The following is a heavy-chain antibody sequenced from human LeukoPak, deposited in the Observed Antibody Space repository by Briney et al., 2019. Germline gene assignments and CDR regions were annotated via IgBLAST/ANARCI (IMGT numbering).Heavy chain of an antibody. Sequence: GGSLRLSCAASGFTFSNYAMSWVRQAPGKGLEWVSAISGSGGSAYYADSVKGRFTISRDNSKNTLYLQMNSLRAEDTAVYYCARDATIVVVAARAFDIWGQGTMVTVSS. CDR3: ARDATIVVVAARAFDI. CDR2: ISGSGGSA. D-gene: IGHD2-15*01. CDR1: GFTFSNYA. J-gene: IGHJ3*02. V-gene: IGHV3-23*01.